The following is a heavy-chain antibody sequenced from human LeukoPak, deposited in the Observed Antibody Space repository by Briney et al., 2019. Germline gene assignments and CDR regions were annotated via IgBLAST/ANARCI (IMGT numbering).Heavy chain of an antibody. Sequence: PGGSLRLSCAASGFTFSNYSMNWVRQAPGKGLGWVSSISSSSTYIYYLDSMKGRFTISRDNAKNSLYLQMNSLRAEDTAVYYCARGDTEAFDIWGQGTMVTVSS. CDR1: GFTFSNYS. CDR2: ISSSSTYI. CDR3: ARGDTEAFDI. J-gene: IGHJ3*02. D-gene: IGHD1-14*01. V-gene: IGHV3-21*01.